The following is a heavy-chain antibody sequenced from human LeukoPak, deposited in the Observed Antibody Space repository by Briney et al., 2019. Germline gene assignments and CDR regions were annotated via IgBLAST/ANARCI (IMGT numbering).Heavy chain of an antibody. CDR1: GFSFSNYW. V-gene: IGHV3-30*02. CDR2: IRYDGSDK. CDR3: AKDRFGAVFGFDY. Sequence: GGSLRLSCAASGFSFSNYWMSWVRQAPGKGLEWVAFIRYDGSDKYYADSVKGRFTISRDNSKNTLWLQMNSLRTEDTAVYFCAKDRFGAVFGFDYWGQGTLVTVSS. J-gene: IGHJ4*02. D-gene: IGHD3-10*01.